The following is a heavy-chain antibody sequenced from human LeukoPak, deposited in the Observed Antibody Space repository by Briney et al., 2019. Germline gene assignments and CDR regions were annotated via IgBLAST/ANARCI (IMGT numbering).Heavy chain of an antibody. Sequence: GGSLRLSCAASGFTFSSYEMNWVRQAPGKGLEWVSYISSSGRTIHYADSVKGRFSISRDNAKNSLYLQMNSLRAEDTAVYYCARHTGYDFAFDYWGQGTLVTVSS. V-gene: IGHV3-48*03. CDR2: ISSSGRTI. CDR3: ARHTGYDFAFDY. CDR1: GFTFSSYE. D-gene: IGHD5-12*01. J-gene: IGHJ4*02.